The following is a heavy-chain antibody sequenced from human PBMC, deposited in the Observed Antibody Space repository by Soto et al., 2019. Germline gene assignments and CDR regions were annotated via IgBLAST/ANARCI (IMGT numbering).Heavy chain of an antibody. Sequence: PGGSLRLSCAASGFTSSSYGMHWVRQAPGKGLEWVAVISYDGSNKYYADSVKGRLTISRDNSKNTLYLQMNSLRAEDTAVYYCAKDGASYYYYGMDVWGQGTTVTVSS. CDR1: GFTSSSYG. CDR2: ISYDGSNK. CDR3: AKDGASYYYYGMDV. V-gene: IGHV3-30*18. J-gene: IGHJ6*02. D-gene: IGHD3-10*01.